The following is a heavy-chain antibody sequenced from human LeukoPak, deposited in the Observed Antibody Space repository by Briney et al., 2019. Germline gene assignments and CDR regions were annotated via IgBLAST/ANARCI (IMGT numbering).Heavy chain of an antibody. CDR3: ARSPDYGGNLDY. CDR1: GASVSSHY. Sequence: SETLSLTCAVSGASVSSHYWNWIRQPPGKGLEWIGYIYYSGDTNYNPSLKSRVTISVDTSKNQFSLRLTSVTAADTAVYYCARSPDYGGNLDYWGQGTLVTVSS. CDR2: IYYSGDT. J-gene: IGHJ4*02. V-gene: IGHV4-59*02. D-gene: IGHD4-23*01.